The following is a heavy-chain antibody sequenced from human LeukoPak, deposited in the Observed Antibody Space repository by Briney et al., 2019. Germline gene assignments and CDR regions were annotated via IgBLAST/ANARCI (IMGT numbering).Heavy chain of an antibody. J-gene: IGHJ3*01. CDR1: GFTFNDFA. CDR3: AKNLGPFDV. V-gene: IGHV3-23*01. D-gene: IGHD3-16*01. CDR2: IGDAGT. Sequence: GGSLRLSCAASGFTFNDFAMTWVRQAPGKGLEWVSSIGDAGTYYADSVKGRFSISRDNSKNMLYLQLNSLRAGDTAMYYCAKNLGPFDVRGQGTMVTVSS.